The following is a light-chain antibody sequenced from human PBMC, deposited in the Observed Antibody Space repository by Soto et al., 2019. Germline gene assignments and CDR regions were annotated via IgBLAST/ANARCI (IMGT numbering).Light chain of an antibody. J-gene: IGKJ2*01. CDR1: QSVGSY. Sequence: DIVLTQSPATLSLSPGERATLSCRASQSVGSYLAWYQQRPGQAPRLLIYDASNRATGIPPRFSGSGSGTDFTLTISSLEPEDFAVYYCQQRNNWPRGTFGQGTKLEIK. CDR2: DAS. CDR3: QQRNNWPRGT. V-gene: IGKV3-11*01.